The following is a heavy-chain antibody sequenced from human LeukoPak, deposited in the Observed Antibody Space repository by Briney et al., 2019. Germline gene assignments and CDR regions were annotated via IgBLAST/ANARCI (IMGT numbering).Heavy chain of an antibody. CDR2: IYYSGST. Sequence: TSETLSLTCTVSGGSISSSSYYWGWIRQPPGKGLEWIGSIYYSGSTYYNPSLKSRVTISVDTSKNQFSLKLSSVTAADTAVYYCARVGDSSGYYLHWGYFDLWGRGTLVTVSS. CDR1: GGSISSSSYY. V-gene: IGHV4-39*07. D-gene: IGHD3-22*01. CDR3: ARVGDSSGYYLHWGYFDL. J-gene: IGHJ2*01.